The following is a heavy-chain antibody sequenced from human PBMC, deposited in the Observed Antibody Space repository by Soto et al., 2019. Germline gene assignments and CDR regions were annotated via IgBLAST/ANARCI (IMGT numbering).Heavy chain of an antibody. CDR2: IVPVLGIT. J-gene: IGHJ4*02. Sequence: VQLVQSGPEVQKPGSSVRVSCKTSGDTFNTYTLSWVRQAPGQGLEWMGRIVPVLGITNYAQSFQDRLTITAHTSTTTVYMELSSLRSDDKALYYCASVFSGFDPRGLDNWGQGTLVIVSS. CDR3: ASVFSGFDPRGLDN. CDR1: GDTFNTYT. V-gene: IGHV1-69*02. D-gene: IGHD5-12*01.